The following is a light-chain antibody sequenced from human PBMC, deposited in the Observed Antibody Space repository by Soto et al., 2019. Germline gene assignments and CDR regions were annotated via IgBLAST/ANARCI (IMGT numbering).Light chain of an antibody. V-gene: IGLV2-14*01. Sequence: QSVLTQPASVSGSPGQSITISCTGTSSDIGGYNSVSWYQQHPRKAPKLMIYEVTNRPSGISNRFSGSKSGNTASLTISGLQAEDEADYYCSSYTRGNTYVFGTGTNVTVL. J-gene: IGLJ1*01. CDR3: SSYTRGNTYV. CDR1: SSDIGGYNS. CDR2: EVT.